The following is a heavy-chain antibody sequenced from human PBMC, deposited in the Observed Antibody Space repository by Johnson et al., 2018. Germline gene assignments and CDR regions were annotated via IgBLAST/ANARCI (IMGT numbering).Heavy chain of an antibody. V-gene: IGHV3-64*01. Sequence: VQLVESGGGLVQXGGSLRLSCAASGFTFSNYAMHWVRQAPGKRLEYVSGISSGDGPGIFYASSVKGRFTISRDNSKNMLYLQMGSLRAEDTAVYYCFAGNARSNDAFDMWGQGTMVIVSS. J-gene: IGHJ3*02. CDR2: ISSGDGPGI. D-gene: IGHD5-24*01. CDR3: FAGNARSNDAFDM. CDR1: GFTFSNYA.